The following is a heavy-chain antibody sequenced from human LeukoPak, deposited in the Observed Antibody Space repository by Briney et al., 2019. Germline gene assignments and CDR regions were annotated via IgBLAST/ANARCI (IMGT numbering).Heavy chain of an antibody. CDR3: ANGYDSSGLSEG. CDR2: ISTNGGST. D-gene: IGHD3-22*01. Sequence: GGSLRLSCSASGFIFSTYPMHWVRQAPGKGLEYVSAISTNGGSTYYADSVKGRFTISRDNSKNTLYLQMNSLRAEDTAVYYCANGYDSSGLSEGWGQGTLVTVSS. J-gene: IGHJ4*02. CDR1: GFIFSTYP. V-gene: IGHV3-64*04.